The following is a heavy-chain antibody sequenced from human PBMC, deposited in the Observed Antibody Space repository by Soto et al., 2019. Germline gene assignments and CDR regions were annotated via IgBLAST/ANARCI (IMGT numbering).Heavy chain of an antibody. CDR1: GGSISSGGYY. D-gene: IGHD4-4*01. CDR3: ARDRGYSKRSGWFDP. J-gene: IGHJ5*02. V-gene: IGHV4-31*03. CDR2: IYYSGST. Sequence: SETLSLTCTVSGGSISSGGYYWSWIRQHPGKGLEWIGYIYYSGSTYYNPSLKSRVTISVDTSKNQFSLKLSSVTAADTAVYYCARDRGYSKRSGWFDPWGQGTLLTVSS.